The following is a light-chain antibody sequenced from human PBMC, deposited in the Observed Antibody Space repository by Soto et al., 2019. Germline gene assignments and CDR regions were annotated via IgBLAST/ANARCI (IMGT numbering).Light chain of an antibody. Sequence: EIVLTQSPGTLSLSPGDRATLSCRASQSVSSSYLAWYQQKPGQAPRLLIYGASSRATGIPDRFSGSGSGTDFTLTISRLEPEDFAVYYCQQYGRSWTFGQGTKVEIK. CDR2: GAS. CDR1: QSVSSSY. J-gene: IGKJ1*01. V-gene: IGKV3-20*01. CDR3: QQYGRSWT.